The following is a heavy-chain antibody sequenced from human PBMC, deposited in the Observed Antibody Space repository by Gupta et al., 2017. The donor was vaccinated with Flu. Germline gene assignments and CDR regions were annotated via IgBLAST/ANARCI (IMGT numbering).Heavy chain of an antibody. CDR2: IWFDGSKK. CDR1: GFNITRYG. V-gene: IGHV3-33*01. CDR3: TAAVAEGWFAP. D-gene: IGHD6-19*01. Sequence: QVQLVESGGSVARPGKARKVSCSASGFNITRYGMHWVRQAPGRGLEWVAVIWFDGSKKYYADSVRGRFTISRDISRNMVFLQMDSLRAEDTALYYGTAAVAEGWFAPWGQGTLVTVSP. J-gene: IGHJ5*02.